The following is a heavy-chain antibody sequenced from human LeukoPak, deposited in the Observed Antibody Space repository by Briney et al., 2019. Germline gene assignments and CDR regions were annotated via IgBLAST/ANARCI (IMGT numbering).Heavy chain of an antibody. V-gene: IGHV4-39*07. J-gene: IGHJ3*02. CDR1: GGSISSSSYY. CDR3: ATTFYYDSSGYIPDALDI. CDR2: IYYSGST. Sequence: PSETLSLTCTVSGGSISSSSYYWGWIRQPPGKGLEWIGSIYYSGSTYYNPSLKSRVTISVDTSKNQFSLKLSSVTAADTAVYYCATTFYYDSSGYIPDALDIWGQGTMVTVSP. D-gene: IGHD3-22*01.